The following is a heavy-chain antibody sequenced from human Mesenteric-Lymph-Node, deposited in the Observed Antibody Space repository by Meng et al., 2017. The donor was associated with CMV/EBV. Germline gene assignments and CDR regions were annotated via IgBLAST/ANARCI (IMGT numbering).Heavy chain of an antibody. V-gene: IGHV1-2*02. CDR3: ARDHGTRAGYYFY. Sequence: SVKVSCKASGYTFTGYYMHWVRQAPGQGLEWMGGINPNSGGTNYAQKFQGRVTMTRDTSISTAYMELSRLRSDDTAVYYCARDHGTRAGYYFYWGQGTLVTVSS. CDR1: GYTFTGYY. D-gene: IGHD3-10*01. CDR2: INPNSGGT. J-gene: IGHJ4*02.